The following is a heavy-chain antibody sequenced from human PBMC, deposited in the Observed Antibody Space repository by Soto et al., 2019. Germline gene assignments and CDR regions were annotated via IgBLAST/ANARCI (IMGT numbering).Heavy chain of an antibody. CDR1: GGSISSSSYY. CDR2: IYYSGST. Sequence: PSETLSLTSTVSGGSISSSSYYWSRIRQHPGKGKEWIGSIYYSGSTYYNPSLKSRVTISVDTSKNQFSLKLSSVTAADTAVYYCARPGRYCSSTSCYSDYWGQGTLVTVSS. CDR3: ARPGRYCSSTSCYSDY. D-gene: IGHD2-2*02. V-gene: IGHV4-39*01. J-gene: IGHJ4*02.